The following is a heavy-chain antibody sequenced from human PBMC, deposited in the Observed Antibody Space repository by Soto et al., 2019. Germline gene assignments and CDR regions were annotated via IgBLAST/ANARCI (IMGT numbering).Heavy chain of an antibody. Sequence: VKVSCKASGYTFTSYGISWVRQAPGQGLEWLGWISAYNGNTNYAQKLQGRVTMTTDTSTSTAYMELRSLRSDDTAVYYCARGLWDYDILTGYPTGYFQHWGQGTLVTVSS. CDR3: ARGLWDYDILTGYPTGYFQH. J-gene: IGHJ1*01. V-gene: IGHV1-18*01. CDR1: GYTFTSYG. D-gene: IGHD3-9*01. CDR2: ISAYNGNT.